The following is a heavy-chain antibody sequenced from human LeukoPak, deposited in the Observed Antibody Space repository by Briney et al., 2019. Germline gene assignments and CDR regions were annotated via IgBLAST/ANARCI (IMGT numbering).Heavy chain of an antibody. J-gene: IGHJ4*02. CDR3: ARDLIRTSGANDY. CDR2: IIPIFGTA. Sequence: SVKVSCKASGGTFSSYAISWVRQAPGQGLEWMGGIIPIFGTANYAQKFQGRVTITADESTSTAYMELSSLRSEDTAVYYCARDLIRTSGANDYWGQGTLVTVSS. CDR1: GGTFSSYA. D-gene: IGHD2-15*01. V-gene: IGHV1-69*13.